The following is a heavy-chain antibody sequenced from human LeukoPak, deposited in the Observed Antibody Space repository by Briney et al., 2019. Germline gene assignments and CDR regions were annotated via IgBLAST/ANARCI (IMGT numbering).Heavy chain of an antibody. J-gene: IGHJ6*02. CDR3: ARITINYDILTGYYNVIYGMDV. V-gene: IGHV1-18*01. D-gene: IGHD3-9*01. CDR1: GYTFTSYG. CDR2: ISAYNGNT. Sequence: VASVKVSCKASGYTFTSYGISWVRQAPGQGLEWMGWISAYNGNTNYAQKLQGRVTMTTDTSTSTAYMELRSLRSDDTAVYYCARITINYDILTGYYNVIYGMDVWGQGTTVTVSS.